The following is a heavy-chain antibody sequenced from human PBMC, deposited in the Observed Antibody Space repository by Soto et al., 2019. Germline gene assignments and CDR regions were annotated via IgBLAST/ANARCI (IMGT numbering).Heavy chain of an antibody. CDR2: IYWNDDK. J-gene: IGHJ6*02. D-gene: IGHD3-3*01. CDR1: GFSLSTSGVG. Sequence: SGPTLVNPTQTLTLTCTFSGFSLSTSGVGVGWIRQPPGKALEWLALIYWNDDKRYSPSLKSRLTITKDTSKNQVVLTMTNMDPVDTATYYCAQVGILRFLEWLDYYGMDVWGQGTTVTV. V-gene: IGHV2-5*01. CDR3: AQVGILRFLEWLDYYGMDV.